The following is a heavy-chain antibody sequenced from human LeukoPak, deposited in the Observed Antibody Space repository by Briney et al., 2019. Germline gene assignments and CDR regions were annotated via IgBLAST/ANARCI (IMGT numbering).Heavy chain of an antibody. Sequence: GGSLRLSCAASGFTFTFYEMNWVRQAPGKGLEWVSYISSSGTTIYYADSAKGRFTISRDNAKNSLFLQMNSLRAEDTAVYYCAKLYQYDSSGYYYYYYYYMDVWGKGTTVTISS. CDR1: GFTFTFYE. CDR3: AKLYQYDSSGYYYYYYYYMDV. V-gene: IGHV3-48*03. D-gene: IGHD3-22*01. J-gene: IGHJ6*03. CDR2: ISSSGTTI.